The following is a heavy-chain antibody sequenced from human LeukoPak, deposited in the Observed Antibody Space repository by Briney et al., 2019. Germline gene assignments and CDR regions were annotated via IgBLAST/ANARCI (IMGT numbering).Heavy chain of an antibody. J-gene: IGHJ4*02. Sequence: PGGSLRLSCAASGFTFSSYSMNWVRQAPGKGLEWVSSITSSSSYIYYADSVKGRFTISRDNAKNSLYLQMNSLRAEDTAVYYCARVVRGVIIFSRYYFDYWGQGTLVTVSS. V-gene: IGHV3-21*01. CDR2: ITSSSSYI. CDR1: GFTFSSYS. D-gene: IGHD3-10*01. CDR3: ARVVRGVIIFSRYYFDY.